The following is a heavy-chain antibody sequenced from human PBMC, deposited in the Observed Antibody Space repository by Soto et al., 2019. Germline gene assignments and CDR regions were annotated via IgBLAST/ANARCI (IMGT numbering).Heavy chain of an antibody. D-gene: IGHD3-3*01. Sequence: ASVKVSCKASGYTLTSYGISWVRQAPGQGLGWMGWISFYSGKTIYAQKLQGRVTMTTDTSTGTAHMELRSLRSDDTAVYYCARDNSGDFWSGYSHYYFDYWGQGALVTVSS. V-gene: IGHV1-18*01. J-gene: IGHJ4*02. CDR1: GYTLTSYG. CDR3: ARDNSGDFWSGYSHYYFDY. CDR2: ISFYSGKT.